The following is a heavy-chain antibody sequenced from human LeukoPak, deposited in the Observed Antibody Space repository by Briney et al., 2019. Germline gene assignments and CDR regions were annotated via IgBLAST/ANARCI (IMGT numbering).Heavy chain of an antibody. V-gene: IGHV3-33*08. CDR1: GGSFSGYY. Sequence: LSLTCAVYGGSFSGYYWSWIRQPPGKGLEWVAVIWNDGSNKYYVDSVKGRFTISRDNSKNTLYLQMNSLRTEDTAVYYCARDYCSSTSCLFDYWGQGTLVTVSS. D-gene: IGHD2-2*01. J-gene: IGHJ4*02. CDR2: IWNDGSNK. CDR3: ARDYCSSTSCLFDY.